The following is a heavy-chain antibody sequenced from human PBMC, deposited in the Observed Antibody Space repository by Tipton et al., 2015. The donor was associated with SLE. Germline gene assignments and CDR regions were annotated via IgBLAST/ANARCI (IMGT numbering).Heavy chain of an antibody. CDR1: GFTFSDYN. Sequence: SLRLSCAHSGFTFSDYNMNWVRQAPGKGLEWVSSISRDRTYIYYADSVKGRFTISRDNAKNSLYLQMNSLRAEDTAVYYCARGGGYYYYYMDVWGKGTTVTVSS. D-gene: IGHD3-16*01. CDR3: ARGGGYYYYYMDV. J-gene: IGHJ6*03. CDR2: ISRDRTYI. V-gene: IGHV3-21*01.